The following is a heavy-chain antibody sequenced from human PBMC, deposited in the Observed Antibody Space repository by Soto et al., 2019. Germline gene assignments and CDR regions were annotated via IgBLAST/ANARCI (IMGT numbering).Heavy chain of an antibody. V-gene: IGHV6-1*01. CDR2: AYYRSRWRY. D-gene: IGHD2-15*01. Sequence: PSQTLSLTCAICGDSVSNNGATWNWIRQSPSRGLEWLGRAYYRSRWRYDYATSVRGRITINQDTSKNQFSLQLNSVTTEDTAGYYCARDPPDFNSGFDYWGQGTPVTVSS. CDR3: ARDPPDFNSGFDY. J-gene: IGHJ4*02. CDR1: GDSVSNNGAT.